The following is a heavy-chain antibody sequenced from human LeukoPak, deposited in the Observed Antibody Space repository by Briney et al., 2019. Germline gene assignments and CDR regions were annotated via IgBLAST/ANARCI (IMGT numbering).Heavy chain of an antibody. V-gene: IGHV3-23*01. CDR2: ISGSGGST. D-gene: IGHD3-10*01. Sequence: GGSLRLSCAASGFTFITYAMSWVRQAPGKGLEWVSAISGSGGSTYYADSVRGRFTISRDNSKNTLYLQMNSLRAEDTAVYYCARETYYYGSGSPGYFDYWGQGTLVTVSS. CDR1: GFTFITYA. J-gene: IGHJ4*02. CDR3: ARETYYYGSGSPGYFDY.